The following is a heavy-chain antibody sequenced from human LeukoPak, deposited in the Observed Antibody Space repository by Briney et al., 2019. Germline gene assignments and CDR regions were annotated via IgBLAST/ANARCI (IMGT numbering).Heavy chain of an antibody. V-gene: IGHV4-34*01. CDR3: ARNGVRGVKKLCYSDY. J-gene: IGHJ4*02. CDR1: GGSFSGYY. CDR2: INHSGST. D-gene: IGHD3-10*01. Sequence: SETLSLICAVYGGSFSGYYWTWIRQPPGKGLEWIGEINHSGSTNYNPSLESRVTISVDTSKNQFSLKLSSVTAADTAVYYCARNGVRGVKKLCYSDYWGQGTLVTVSS.